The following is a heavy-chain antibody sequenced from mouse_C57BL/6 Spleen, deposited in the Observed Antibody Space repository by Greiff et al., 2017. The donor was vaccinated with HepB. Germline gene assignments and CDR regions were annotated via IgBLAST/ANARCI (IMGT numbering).Heavy chain of an antibody. D-gene: IGHD1-1*01. CDR3: ARHRTTVASYAMDY. CDR2: IWSDGST. V-gene: IGHV2-6-1*01. CDR1: GFSLTSYG. J-gene: IGHJ4*01. Sequence: QVQLKESGPGLVAPSQRLSITCTVSGFSLTSYGVHWVRQPPGKGLEWLVVIWSDGSTTYNSALKSRLSISKDNSKSQVFLKMNSLQTDDTAMYYCARHRTTVASYAMDYWGQGTSVTVSS.